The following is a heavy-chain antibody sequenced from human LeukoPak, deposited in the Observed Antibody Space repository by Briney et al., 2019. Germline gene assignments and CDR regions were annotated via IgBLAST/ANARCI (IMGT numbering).Heavy chain of an antibody. CDR3: ARDSQLIHDY. D-gene: IGHD2-2*01. Sequence: SETLSLTCTVSGGSISSYYWSWIRQPPGKGLEWIGYIYYSGSTNHNPSLKSRVTISVDTSKNQFSLKLSSVTAADTAVYYCARDSQLIHDYWGQGTLVTVSS. CDR1: GGSISSYY. V-gene: IGHV4-59*01. CDR2: IYYSGST. J-gene: IGHJ4*02.